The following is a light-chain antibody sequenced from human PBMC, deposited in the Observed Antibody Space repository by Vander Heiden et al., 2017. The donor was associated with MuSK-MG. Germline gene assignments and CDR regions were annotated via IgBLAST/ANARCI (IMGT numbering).Light chain of an antibody. V-gene: IGLV2-14*03. CDR3: CSYTSTSTRV. Sequence: QSALTQPASVSGSTGQSITISCTGTRSDVGGYDYVSWYQQHPGKAPKLMIYDVSNRPSGVSNRFSGSKSGNMASLTISGLQAEDEADYYCCSYTSTSTRVFGGGTKLTVL. CDR2: DVS. J-gene: IGLJ2*01. CDR1: RSDVGGYDY.